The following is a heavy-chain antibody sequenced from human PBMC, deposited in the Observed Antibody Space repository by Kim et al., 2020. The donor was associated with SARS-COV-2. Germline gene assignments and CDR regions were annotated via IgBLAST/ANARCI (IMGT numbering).Heavy chain of an antibody. CDR3: TTDPVGLTGYYDFWSGYPDY. D-gene: IGHD3-3*01. CDR1: GFTFSNAW. Sequence: GGSLRLSCAASGFTFSNAWMSWVRQAPGKGLEWVGRIKSKTDGGTTDYAAPVKGRFTISRDDSKNTLYLQMNSLKTEDTAVYYCTTDPVGLTGYYDFWSGYPDYWGQGTLVTVSS. V-gene: IGHV3-15*01. J-gene: IGHJ4*02. CDR2: IKSKTDGGTT.